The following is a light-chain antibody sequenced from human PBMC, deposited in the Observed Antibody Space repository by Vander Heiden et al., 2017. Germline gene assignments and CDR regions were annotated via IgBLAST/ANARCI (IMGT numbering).Light chain of an antibody. CDR1: QTMSNY. CDR2: AAS. Sequence: DPVTITCRASQTMSNYLHWYRHRPGKAPQLLIYAASSLQSEVPSRFSGSVSGTDFTLAISSLQPEEFATYYGQQSYSTPRTFGQGTKLEIK. V-gene: IGKV1-39*01. J-gene: IGKJ2*01. CDR3: QQSYSTPRT.